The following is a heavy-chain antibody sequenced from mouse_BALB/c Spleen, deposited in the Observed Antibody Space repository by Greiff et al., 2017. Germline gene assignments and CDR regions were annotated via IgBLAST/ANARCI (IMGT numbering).Heavy chain of an antibody. D-gene: IGHD2-1*01. J-gene: IGHJ4*01. V-gene: IGHV5-6-5*01. CDR3: ARGGGNYVRYAMDY. Sequence: EVKVVESGGGLVKPGGSLKLSCAASGFTFSSYAMSWVRQTPEKRLEWVASISSGGSTYYPDSVKGRFTISRDNARNILYLQMSSLRSEDTAMYYCARGGGNYVRYAMDYWGQGTSVTVSS. CDR1: GFTFSSYA. CDR2: ISSGGST.